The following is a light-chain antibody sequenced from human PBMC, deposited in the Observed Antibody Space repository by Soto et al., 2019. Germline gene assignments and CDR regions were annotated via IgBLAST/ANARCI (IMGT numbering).Light chain of an antibody. V-gene: IGLV4-69*01. CDR2: LNSDGSH. Sequence: QSVLTQSPSASASLGASVKVTCTLSSGHSSYAIAWHQQHPEKGPRYLMKLNSDGSHTKGDGIPDRFSGSSSGAERYLTISSLQSEDEADYYCQTWGTGIVVFGGGTKVTVL. CDR3: QTWGTGIVV. CDR1: SGHSSYA. J-gene: IGLJ2*01.